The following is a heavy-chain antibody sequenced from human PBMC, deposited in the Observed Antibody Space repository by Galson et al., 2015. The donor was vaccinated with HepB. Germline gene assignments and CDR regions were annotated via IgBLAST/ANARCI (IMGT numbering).Heavy chain of an antibody. Sequence: PALVKPTQTLTLTCTFSGSSLSTSGVGVGWIRQPPGKALEWLALIYWNDDKRYSPPLKSRLTITKDTSKNQVVLTMTNMDPVDTATYYCAHTRGLYGDYYYYYGMDVWGQGTTVTVSS. CDR1: GSSLSTSGVG. CDR3: AHTRGLYGDYYYYYGMDV. D-gene: IGHD4-17*01. J-gene: IGHJ6*02. V-gene: IGHV2-5*01. CDR2: IYWNDDK.